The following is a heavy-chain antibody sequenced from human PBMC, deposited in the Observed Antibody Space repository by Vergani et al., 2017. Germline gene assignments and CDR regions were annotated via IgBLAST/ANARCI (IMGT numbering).Heavy chain of an antibody. CDR2: IYYSGST. Sequence: QVQLQESGPGLVKPSETLSLTCTVSGGSISSYYWSWIRQPPGKGLEWIGYIYYSGSTNYNPSLKRRVTISVDTSKNQFSRKLSSVTAADTAVYYCARFDGDYVDYWGQGTLVTVSS. CDR1: GGSISSYY. D-gene: IGHD4-17*01. CDR3: ARFDGDYVDY. J-gene: IGHJ4*02. V-gene: IGHV4-59*01.